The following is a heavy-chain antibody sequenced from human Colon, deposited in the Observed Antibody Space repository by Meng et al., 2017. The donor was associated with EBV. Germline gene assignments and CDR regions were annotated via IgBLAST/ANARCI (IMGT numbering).Heavy chain of an antibody. J-gene: IGHJ4*02. CDR3: AKSRGEQWLIYY. Sequence: EVQLVESGGGLVQPGGSLRLSGAASGFTSSNYAMNWVRQAPGKGLEWVSAISGSGGHTYYADSVKGRFTISRDNAKNTVHLQLNSLRVEDTALYFCAKSRGEQWLIYYWGQGTLVTVSS. D-gene: IGHD6-19*01. V-gene: IGHV3-23*04. CDR2: ISGSGGHT. CDR1: GFTSSNYA.